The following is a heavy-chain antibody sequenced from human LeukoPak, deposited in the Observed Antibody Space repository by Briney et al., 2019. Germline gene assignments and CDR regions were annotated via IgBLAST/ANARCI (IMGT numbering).Heavy chain of an antibody. D-gene: IGHD3-16*01. CDR1: GGSISSYY. CDR2: IYTSGST. J-gene: IGHJ3*01. V-gene: IGHV4-4*07. CDR3: ASPIPFGGVTDGAFDL. Sequence: NSSETLSLTCTVSGGSISSYYWSWIRQPAGRGLEWIGRIYTSGSTNYNPSLKSRVTMSVDTSKNQFSLKLSSVTDAETAEYYCASPIPFGGVTDGAFDLWRQGTMSTVSS.